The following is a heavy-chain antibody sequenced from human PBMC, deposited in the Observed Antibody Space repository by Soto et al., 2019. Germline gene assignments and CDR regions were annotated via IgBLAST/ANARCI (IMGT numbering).Heavy chain of an antibody. CDR2: IYYSGST. CDR3: ATSYDNAWYTY. J-gene: IGHJ4*02. V-gene: IGHV4-59*01. D-gene: IGHD3-16*01. Sequence: SETLSLTCTVSGGSISSYYWSWIRQPPGKGLEWIGYIYYSGSTNYNPSLKSRVTISVDTSKNQFSLKLSSVTAADTAVYYCATSYDNAWYTYWGQGTQVTVSS. CDR1: GGSISSYY.